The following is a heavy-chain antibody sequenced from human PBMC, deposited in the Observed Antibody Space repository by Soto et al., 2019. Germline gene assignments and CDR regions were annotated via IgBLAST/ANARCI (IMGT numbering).Heavy chain of an antibody. CDR1: GITFSSYW. CDR3: ARVDSVQRRNALGY. Sequence: EVQLVESGGGLVQPGGSLRLSCAASGITFSSYWMHWVRQAPGKGLVWVSRINSDGSSTYYADSVKGRFTISRDNAKNTLYLQMNSLRAEDTAVYCCARVDSVQRRNALGYWGQGTLVTVSS. J-gene: IGHJ4*02. D-gene: IGHD1-1*01. CDR2: INSDGSST. V-gene: IGHV3-74*01.